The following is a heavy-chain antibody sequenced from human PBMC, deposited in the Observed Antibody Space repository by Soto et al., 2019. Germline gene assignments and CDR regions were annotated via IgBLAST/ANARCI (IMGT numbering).Heavy chain of an antibody. CDR2: IIPIFGTA. V-gene: IGHV1-69*12. CDR1: GGTFSSYA. CDR3: PRGGGSGYVEGGQGY. Sequence: QVQLVQSGAEVKKPGSSVKVSCKASGGTFSSYAISWVRQAPGQGLEWMGGIIPIFGTANYAQKFQGRVTITADESTSTAYMELRSLRSEDTAVNYVPRGGGSGYVEGGQGYWGQGTLVTVSS. J-gene: IGHJ4*02. D-gene: IGHD3-3*01.